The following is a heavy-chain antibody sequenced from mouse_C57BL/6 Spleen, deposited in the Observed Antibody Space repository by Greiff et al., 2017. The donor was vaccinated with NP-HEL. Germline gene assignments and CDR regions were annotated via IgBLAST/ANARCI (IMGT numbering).Heavy chain of an antibody. CDR3: ARYYDGFAY. J-gene: IGHJ3*01. D-gene: IGHD2-4*01. Sequence: EVQLQESGPGLVKPSQSLSLTCSVTGYSITSGYYWNWIRQFPGNKLEWMGYISYDGSNNYNPSLKNRISITRDTSKNQFFLKLNSVTTEDTATYYCARYYDGFAYWGQGTLVTVSA. CDR1: GYSITSGYY. V-gene: IGHV3-6*01. CDR2: ISYDGSN.